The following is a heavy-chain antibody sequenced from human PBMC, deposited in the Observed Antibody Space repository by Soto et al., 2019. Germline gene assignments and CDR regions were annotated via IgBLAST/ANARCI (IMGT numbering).Heavy chain of an antibody. Sequence: SGESLKISCKGSGYSFTSYWIGWVRQMPGKGLEWMGIIYPGDSDTRYSPSFQGQVTISADKSISTAYLQWSSLKASDTAMYYCARLSGSGSYPYYYGMDVWGQGTTVTVSS. CDR2: IYPGDSDT. D-gene: IGHD3-10*01. J-gene: IGHJ6*02. V-gene: IGHV5-51*01. CDR1: GYSFTSYW. CDR3: ARLSGSGSYPYYYGMDV.